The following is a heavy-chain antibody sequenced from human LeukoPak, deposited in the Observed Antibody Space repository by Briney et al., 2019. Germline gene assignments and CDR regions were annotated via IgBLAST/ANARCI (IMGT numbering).Heavy chain of an antibody. Sequence: GGSLRLSCAASGFTFSSYSMNWVRQAPGKGLEWVSPISSSSSYIYYADSVKGRFTISRDISKNTLYLQMNSLRAEGTAVYYCARESSGYSFDIWGQGTMVTVSS. CDR1: GFTFSSYS. D-gene: IGHD3-22*01. CDR2: ISSSSSYI. CDR3: ARESSGYSFDI. V-gene: IGHV3-21*04. J-gene: IGHJ3*02.